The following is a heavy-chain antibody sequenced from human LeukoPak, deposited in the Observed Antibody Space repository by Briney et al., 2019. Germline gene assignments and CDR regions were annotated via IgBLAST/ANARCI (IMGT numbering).Heavy chain of an antibody. D-gene: IGHD5-12*01. CDR3: ARQNPPPYGGYDLFDY. CDR1: GYTFTSYG. J-gene: IGHJ4*02. V-gene: IGHV1-18*01. Sequence: ASVKVSCKAPGYTFTSYGFSWVRQVPGQGLEWIGWINVDNGNTKYAQKFQGRLTMTTDTLTSTSYLELWSLRSDDTAVHFCARQNPPPYGGYDLFDYWGQGTLVTVSS. CDR2: INVDNGNT.